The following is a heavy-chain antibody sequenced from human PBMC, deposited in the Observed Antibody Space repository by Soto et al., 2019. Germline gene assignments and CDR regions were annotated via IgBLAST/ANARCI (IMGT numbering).Heavy chain of an antibody. Sequence: LSLTCTVSGGSISSGDYYWSWIRQPPGKGLEWIGYIYYSGSTYYNPSLKSRVTISVDTSKNQFSLKLSSVTAADTAVYYCARGKVFPVGGMDVWGQGTTVTVSS. CDR1: GGSISSGDYY. CDR3: ARGKVFPVGGMDV. J-gene: IGHJ6*02. V-gene: IGHV4-30-4*01. CDR2: IYYSGST.